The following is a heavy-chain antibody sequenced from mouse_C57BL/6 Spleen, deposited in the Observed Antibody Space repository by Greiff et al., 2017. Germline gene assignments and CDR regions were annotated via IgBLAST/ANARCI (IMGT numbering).Heavy chain of an antibody. CDR1: GYTFTDYY. CDR3: ASGESNYDYFDY. D-gene: IGHD2-5*01. V-gene: IGHV1-19*01. J-gene: IGHJ2*01. CDR2: INPYKGGT. Sequence: EVQLQESGPVLVKPGASVKMSCKASGYTFTDYYMNWVKQSPGKSLEWIGVINPYKGGTSYNQKFKGKATLTVDKSSSTAYMELNSLTSEDSAVYDCASGESNYDYFDYWGQGTTLTVSS.